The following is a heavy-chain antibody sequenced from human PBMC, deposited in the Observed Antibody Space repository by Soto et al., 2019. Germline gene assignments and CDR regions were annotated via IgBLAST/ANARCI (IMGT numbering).Heavy chain of an antibody. V-gene: IGHV3-11*01. D-gene: IGHD6-19*01. J-gene: IGHJ4*02. Sequence: QVQLVETGGDLVKPGGFLRLSCAASGFTFSDYYMSWIRQAPGKGLEWVSYISSSGNTIYYADSVKGRFTISRDNAKNSLSLQMNSLRAEDTAVYYCARRHNSGWYGGFDYWGQGTLVTVSS. CDR1: GFTFSDYY. CDR3: ARRHNSGWYGGFDY. CDR2: ISSSGNTI.